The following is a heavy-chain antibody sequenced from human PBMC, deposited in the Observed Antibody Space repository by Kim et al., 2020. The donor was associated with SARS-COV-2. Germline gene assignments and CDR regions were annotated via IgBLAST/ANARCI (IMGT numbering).Heavy chain of an antibody. CDR2: ISHDGINK. CDR1: GFTFSNYG. V-gene: IGHV3-30*18. D-gene: IGHD3-10*01. CDR3: AKDRLLLWLGESETSMDV. Sequence: GGSLRLSCAASGFTFSNYGMHWVRQAPGKGLEWVAVISHDGINKHYADSVKGRFTISRDNSKNTLYLQMNSLRDEDTAVYYCAKDRLLLWLGESETSMDVWGQGTTVTVSS. J-gene: IGHJ6*02.